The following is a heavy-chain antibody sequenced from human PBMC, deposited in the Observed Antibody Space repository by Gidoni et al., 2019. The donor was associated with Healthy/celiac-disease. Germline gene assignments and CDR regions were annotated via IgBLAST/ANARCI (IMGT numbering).Heavy chain of an antibody. CDR3: ARPTTVTTFQDAFDI. CDR2: IIPIFGTA. V-gene: IGHV1-69*01. Sequence: QVQLVQHGAEEQKTGSSVKVYCKASVGTSSSYAISWVRQAPGQGLEWMGGIIPIFGTANYAQKVQGRVTITADESTSTAYMELSSLRSEDTAVYYCARPTTVTTFQDAFDIWGQGTMVTVSS. CDR1: VGTSSSYA. J-gene: IGHJ3*02. D-gene: IGHD4-17*01.